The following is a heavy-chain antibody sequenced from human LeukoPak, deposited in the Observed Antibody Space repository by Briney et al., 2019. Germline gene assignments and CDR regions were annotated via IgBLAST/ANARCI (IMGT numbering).Heavy chain of an antibody. D-gene: IGHD3-10*01. CDR3: AKDRDGSARYYTNFDY. CDR1: GYTFTDYY. V-gene: IGHV1-2*02. J-gene: IGHJ4*02. CDR2: INPNSGGT. Sequence: ASVKVSCKASGYTFTDYYMEWVRQAPGQGLEWMGWINPNSGGTNYAQKFQGRVTMTRDTSISTAYMELNSLRADDTAVYYCAKDRDGSARYYTNFDYWGQGTLVTVSS.